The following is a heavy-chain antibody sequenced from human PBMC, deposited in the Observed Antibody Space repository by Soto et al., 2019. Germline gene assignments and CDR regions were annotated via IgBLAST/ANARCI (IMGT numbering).Heavy chain of an antibody. CDR3: TTDSYINMPIVRFDY. CDR1: GFTFGGYA. Sequence: PGGSLRLSCAASGFTFGGYAMTWVRQAPGKGLEWVSAITIGGETTYYGDSVKGRFAISRDDSKNMMYMEMSSLRTEDTAVYYCTTDSYINMPIVRFDYWGHGTLVTVSS. CDR2: ITIGGETT. J-gene: IGHJ4*01. V-gene: IGHV3-23*02. D-gene: IGHD2-2*01.